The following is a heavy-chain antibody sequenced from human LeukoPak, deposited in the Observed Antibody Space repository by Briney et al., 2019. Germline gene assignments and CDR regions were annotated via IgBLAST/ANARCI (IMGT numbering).Heavy chain of an antibody. CDR1: GFTFSSYW. CDR2: INSDGSST. J-gene: IGHJ3*02. D-gene: IGHD2-21*02. V-gene: IGHV3-74*01. Sequence: QPGGSLRLSCAASGFTFSSYWMHWVRQAPGKGLVWVSRINSDGSSTTYADSVKGRFTISRDNAKKTLYLQMNSLRAGDTAVFYCARAPVQYCGGDCGAFDIWGQGTMVTVSS. CDR3: ARAPVQYCGGDCGAFDI.